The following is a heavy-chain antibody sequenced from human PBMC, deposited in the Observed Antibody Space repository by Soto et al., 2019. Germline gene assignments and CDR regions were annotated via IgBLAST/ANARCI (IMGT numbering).Heavy chain of an antibody. Sequence: EVQLLESGGGLVQPGGSLRLSCAASGFTFRSFAVAWVRQAPGKGLEWVTTIAVSGSTYYADSVKGRFTISRDNSKNTLHLQMNSLRAEDTAVYYCAKQRGAVRPFYYGMDVWGQGTAVTVSS. J-gene: IGHJ6*02. V-gene: IGHV3-23*01. D-gene: IGHD6-6*01. CDR3: AKQRGAVRPFYYGMDV. CDR2: IAVSGST. CDR1: GFTFRSFA.